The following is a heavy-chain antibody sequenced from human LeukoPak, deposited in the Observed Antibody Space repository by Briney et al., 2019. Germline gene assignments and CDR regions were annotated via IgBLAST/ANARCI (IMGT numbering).Heavy chain of an antibody. CDR2: ISAYNGNT. J-gene: IGHJ4*02. D-gene: IGHD2-2*01. CDR1: GYTFTTYG. Sequence: ASVKVSCKASGYTFTTYGLSWVRQAPGQGLEWMGWISAYNGNTSYAQNLQGRVTMTTDTSTRTAYMELRSLRSDDTAVYYCARGGYCSSTSCLHFDYWGQGTLVTVSS. V-gene: IGHV1-18*01. CDR3: ARGGYCSSTSCLHFDY.